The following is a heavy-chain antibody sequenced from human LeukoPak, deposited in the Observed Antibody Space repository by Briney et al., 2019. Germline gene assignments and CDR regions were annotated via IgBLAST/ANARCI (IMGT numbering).Heavy chain of an antibody. CDR3: ARDQAMVEQGADY. J-gene: IGHJ4*02. V-gene: IGHV3-21*01. CDR1: GFTFSSYS. D-gene: IGHD5-18*01. CDR2: ISSSSSYI. Sequence: GGSLRLSCAASGFTFSSYSMNWVRQAPGKGLEWVSSISSSSSYIYYADSVKGRFTISRDNAKNSLYLQMNSLRAEDTAVYYCARDQAMVEQGADYWGQGTLVTVSS.